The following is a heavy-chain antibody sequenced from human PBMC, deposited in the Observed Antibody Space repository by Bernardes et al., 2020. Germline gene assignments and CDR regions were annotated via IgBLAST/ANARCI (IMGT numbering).Heavy chain of an antibody. Sequence: GGSLRLSCAASGFTFSSYAMSWVRQAPGKGLEWVSAISGSGGSTYYADSVKGRFTISRDNSKNTLYLQMNSLRAEDTAVYYCAKDYQDIVVVPSGAFDPWGQGTLVTVSS. D-gene: IGHD2-2*01. CDR1: GFTFSSYA. CDR2: ISGSGGST. V-gene: IGHV3-23*01. CDR3: AKDYQDIVVVPSGAFDP. J-gene: IGHJ5*02.